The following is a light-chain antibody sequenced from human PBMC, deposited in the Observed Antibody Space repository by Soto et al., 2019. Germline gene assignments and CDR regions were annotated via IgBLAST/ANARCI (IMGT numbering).Light chain of an antibody. CDR3: QQYSKWPWT. CDR2: GAS. Sequence: DIMMTQSPATLSMSPGDRATLSCRANQTINNNLAWNQQKPGQAPRLLIYGASTRATGIPDRCSGSGSGTDFTLTISSLQSEDFAVYYCQQYSKWPWTFGQGTRVEIK. V-gene: IGKV3-15*01. CDR1: QTINNN. J-gene: IGKJ1*01.